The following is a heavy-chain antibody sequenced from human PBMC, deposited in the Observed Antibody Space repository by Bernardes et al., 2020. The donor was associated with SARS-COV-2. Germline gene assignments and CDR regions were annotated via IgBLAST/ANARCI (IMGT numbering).Heavy chain of an antibody. Sequence: SETLSLTCTVSGVSISAYYWTWIRQPPGKGLEWIAYIRYSGTTDYTPSLKSRATIRIDTSKNQFSLRLNSVTAADTAVYYCARLLGPCGSDGCFPWFDPWGQGTLVTVSS. CDR3: ARLLGPCGSDGCFPWFDP. CDR1: GVSISAYY. CDR2: IRYSGTT. D-gene: IGHD2-21*02. V-gene: IGHV4-59*01. J-gene: IGHJ5*02.